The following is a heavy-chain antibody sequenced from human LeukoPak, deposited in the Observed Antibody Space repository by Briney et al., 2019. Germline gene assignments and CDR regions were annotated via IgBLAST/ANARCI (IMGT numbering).Heavy chain of an antibody. Sequence: GGSLRLSCAASGFTFSSYGMHWVRQAPGKGLEWVAFIRYDGSNKYYADSVKGRFTISRDNSKNTLYLQMNSLRAEDTAVYYCAKVHQNYDFWNYFYYWGQGTLVTVSS. CDR1: GFTFSSYG. D-gene: IGHD3-3*01. V-gene: IGHV3-30*02. CDR2: IRYDGSNK. CDR3: AKVHQNYDFWNYFYY. J-gene: IGHJ4*02.